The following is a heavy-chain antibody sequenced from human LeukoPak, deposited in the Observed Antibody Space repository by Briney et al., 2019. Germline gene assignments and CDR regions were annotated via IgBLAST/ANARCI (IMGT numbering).Heavy chain of an antibody. J-gene: IGHJ4*02. CDR2: TYHSGST. CDR1: GYSISSGYY. CDR3: ARHMCPSCYNAPLY. Sequence: SETLSLTCTVSGYSISSGYYWGWIRQPPGKGLEWIGSTYHSGSTYYNPSLKSRVTISVDTSKNQFSLKLSSVTAADTAVHYCARHMCPSCYNAPLYWGQGTLVTVSS. V-gene: IGHV4-38-2*02. D-gene: IGHD2-2*02.